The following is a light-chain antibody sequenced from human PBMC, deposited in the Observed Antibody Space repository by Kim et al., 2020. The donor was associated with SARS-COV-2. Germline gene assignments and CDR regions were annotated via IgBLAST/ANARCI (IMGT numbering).Light chain of an antibody. CDR2: QDQ. J-gene: IGLJ2*01. CDR3: QAWDSNTAWI. CDR1: KLGDKY. Sequence: VSPGQTASINCSGNKLGDKYISWYQQKPGQSPVVVIFQDQKRPSGIPERFSGSNSGNTATLTISGTQAVDEADYYCQAWDSNTAWIFGGGTQLTVL. V-gene: IGLV3-1*01.